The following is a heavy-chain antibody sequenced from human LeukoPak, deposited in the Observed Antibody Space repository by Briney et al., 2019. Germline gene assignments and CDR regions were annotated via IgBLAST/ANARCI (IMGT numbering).Heavy chain of an antibody. CDR1: GGTFSSYT. CDR2: VIPVFGTT. Sequence: ASVKVSCKASGGTFSSYTINWVRQAPGQGLEWMGRVIPVFGTTNYAQNFQGRVTITADKSTSTAYMELSSLRSEDTAIYYCARSPTLATIGFGFDSWGQGTLVTVSS. V-gene: IGHV1-69*08. J-gene: IGHJ4*02. CDR3: ARSPTLATIGFGFDS. D-gene: IGHD5-24*01.